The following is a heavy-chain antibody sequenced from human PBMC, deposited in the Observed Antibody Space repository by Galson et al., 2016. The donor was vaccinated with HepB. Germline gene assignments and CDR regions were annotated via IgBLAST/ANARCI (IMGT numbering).Heavy chain of an antibody. CDR1: GFISSHHA. D-gene: IGHD5-12*01. J-gene: IGHJ4*02. Sequence: SLRLSCAASGFISSHHALHWVRQAPGKGLQWVAVISFDGSNTYYADSVRGRFTISRDNSKNTVYLQMNRVRPEDTGLYYCARDLTYSGYLGYFDQWGQGALVTVSS. CDR3: ARDLTYSGYLGYFDQ. V-gene: IGHV3-30-3*01. CDR2: ISFDGSNT.